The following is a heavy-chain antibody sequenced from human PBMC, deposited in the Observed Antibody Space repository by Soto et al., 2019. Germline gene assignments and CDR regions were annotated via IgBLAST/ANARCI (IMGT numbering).Heavy chain of an antibody. Sequence: GGSLRLSCAASGFTFSSYGMHWVRQAPGKGLEWVAVISYDGSNKYYADSAKGRFTISRDNSKNTLYLQMNSLRAEDTAVYYCAKTVFDSSGWELVGYYYYYYGMDVWGQGTTVTVSS. V-gene: IGHV3-30*18. CDR2: ISYDGSNK. CDR1: GFTFSSYG. J-gene: IGHJ6*02. CDR3: AKTVFDSSGWELVGYYYYYYGMDV. D-gene: IGHD6-19*01.